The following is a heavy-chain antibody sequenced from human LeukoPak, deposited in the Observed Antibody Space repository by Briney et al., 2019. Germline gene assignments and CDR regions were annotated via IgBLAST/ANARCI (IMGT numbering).Heavy chain of an antibody. D-gene: IGHD3-3*01. CDR1: GGSISSSSYY. CDR3: AIFRQDFWSGGNWFDP. CDR2: IYYSGST. Sequence: SETLSLTCTVSGGSISSSSYYWGWIRQPPGKGLEWIGSIYYSGSTYYNPSLKSRVTISVDTSKNQFSLKLSSVTAADTAVYYCAIFRQDFWSGGNWFDPWGQGTLVTVSS. V-gene: IGHV4-39*01. J-gene: IGHJ5*02.